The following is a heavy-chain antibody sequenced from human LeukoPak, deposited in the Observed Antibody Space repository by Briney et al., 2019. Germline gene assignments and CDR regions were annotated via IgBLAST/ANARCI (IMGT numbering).Heavy chain of an antibody. CDR2: ISGSGGST. V-gene: IGHV3-23*01. D-gene: IGHD1-26*01. Sequence: DPGGSLRLSCAASGFTFSSYAMSWVRQAPGKGLEWVSAISGSGGSTYYADSVKGRFTISRDNSKNTLYLQMNSLRAEDTAVYYCSGSNTYYFDYWGQGTLVTVSS. J-gene: IGHJ4*02. CDR1: GFTFSSYA. CDR3: SGSNTYYFDY.